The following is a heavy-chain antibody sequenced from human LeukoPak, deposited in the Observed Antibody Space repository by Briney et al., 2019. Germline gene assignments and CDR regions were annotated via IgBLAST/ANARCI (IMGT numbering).Heavy chain of an antibody. V-gene: IGHV3-23*01. D-gene: IGHD6-19*01. Sequence: GGSLRLSCAASGFTFDDYAMHWVRQAPGKGLEWVSAISGSGGSTYYADSVKGRFTISRDNSKNTLYLQMNSLRAEDTAVYYCAKPIAVAEGFDYWGQGTLVTVSS. CDR2: ISGSGGST. CDR3: AKPIAVAEGFDY. CDR1: GFTFDDYA. J-gene: IGHJ4*02.